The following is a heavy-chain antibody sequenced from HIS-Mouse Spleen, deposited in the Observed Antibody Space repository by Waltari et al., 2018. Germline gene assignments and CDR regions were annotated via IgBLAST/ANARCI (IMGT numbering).Heavy chain of an antibody. CDR1: GGSISSSSYY. J-gene: IGHJ2*01. D-gene: IGHD6-13*01. Sequence: QLQLQESGPGLVKPSETLSLTCTVSGGSISSSSYYWGWIREPPGKGLGWIGSIYYSGSTEYTPSLRSRVTIALDTSRNQFSLKRSSVTAADTPVYYCAGEIPYSSSGYDWYFDLWGRGTLVTVSS. CDR3: AGEIPYSSSGYDWYFDL. CDR2: IYYSGST. V-gene: IGHV4-39*07.